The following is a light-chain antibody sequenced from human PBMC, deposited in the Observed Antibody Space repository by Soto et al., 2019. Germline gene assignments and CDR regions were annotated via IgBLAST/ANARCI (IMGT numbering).Light chain of an antibody. CDR2: AAS. J-gene: IGKJ4*01. V-gene: IGKV3-11*01. CDR3: QQLSGCPRGS. Sequence: EIVSSKSTAYMSLFPGSRDTLSCRTSQYIDYNLAWFQQKPGQTPRLLILAASQRAAGVPARFRGSGSGTDFTFSIANLEPGDFSAFYGQQLSGCPRGSFGGQTVVDIK. CDR1: QYIDYN.